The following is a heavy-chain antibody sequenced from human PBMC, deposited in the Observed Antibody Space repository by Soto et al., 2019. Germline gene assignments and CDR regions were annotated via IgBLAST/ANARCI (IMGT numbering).Heavy chain of an antibody. CDR1: GFTFSSHG. D-gene: IGHD4-17*01. Sequence: GGSLRLSCAACGFTFSSHGMTWVRQTPGKALEWLSGIGVRGDTYYADCVKGRFTISRANSKNTLYLQMASLRDEDTALYYCARAPAPTVKSGMDVWGQGTAV. CDR3: ARAPAPTVKSGMDV. V-gene: IGHV3-23*01. CDR2: IGVRGDT. J-gene: IGHJ6*02.